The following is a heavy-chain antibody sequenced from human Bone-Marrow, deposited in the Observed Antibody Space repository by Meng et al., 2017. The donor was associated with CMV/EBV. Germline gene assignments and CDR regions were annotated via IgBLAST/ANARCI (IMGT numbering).Heavy chain of an antibody. CDR2: MNPNNGDT. CDR1: GYTFTDYY. CDR3: ARGYCSSTGCYHDY. D-gene: IGHD2-2*01. Sequence: ASVKVSCKASGYTFTDYYLHWVRQAPGQGLEWMAWMNPNNGDTNYAQKVQARVTMTRDTSIRMVYMELSSLRSDDTAVYYCARGYCSSTGCYHDYWGQGTVVTVSS. J-gene: IGHJ4*02. V-gene: IGHV1-2*02.